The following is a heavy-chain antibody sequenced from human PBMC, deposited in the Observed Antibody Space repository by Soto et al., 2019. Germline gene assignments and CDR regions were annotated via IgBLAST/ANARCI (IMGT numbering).Heavy chain of an antibody. J-gene: IGHJ4*02. Sequence: PVGSLRLSCAASGFTLSSYAMHWVRQAPGKGLEWVAVISYDGSNKYYADSVKGRFTISRDNSKNTLYLQMNSLRAEDTAVYYCARDAAAGPDPPFDYWGQGTLVTVSP. CDR1: GFTLSSYA. V-gene: IGHV3-30-3*01. CDR3: ARDAAAGPDPPFDY. CDR2: ISYDGSNK. D-gene: IGHD6-13*01.